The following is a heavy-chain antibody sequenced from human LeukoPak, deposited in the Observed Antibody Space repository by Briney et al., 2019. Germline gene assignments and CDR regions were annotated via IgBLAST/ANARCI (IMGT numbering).Heavy chain of an antibody. CDR1: GGSISSYY. V-gene: IGHV4-4*07. CDR3: ARGDHYDILTGYSYYFDY. J-gene: IGHJ4*02. CDR2: IYTSGST. Sequence: SETLSLTCTVSGGSISSYYWSWIRQPAGKGLEWIGRIYTSGSTNYNPSLKSRVTMSVDTSENPSYLKLSSVLAADTAVYYCARGDHYDILTGYSYYFDYWGQGTLVTVSS. D-gene: IGHD3-9*01.